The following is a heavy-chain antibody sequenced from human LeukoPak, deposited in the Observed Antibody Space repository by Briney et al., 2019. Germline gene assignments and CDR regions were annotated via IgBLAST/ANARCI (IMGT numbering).Heavy chain of an antibody. V-gene: IGHV3-30*04. D-gene: IGHD3-22*01. CDR3: AGIDSSGYRYAFDI. CDR1: GFTFSSYA. J-gene: IGHJ3*02. CDR2: ISYDGSNK. Sequence: QSGGSLRLSCAASGFTFSSYAMHWVRQAPGKGLEWVAVISYDGSNKYYADSVKGRFTISRDNSKNTLYLQMNSLRAEDTAVYYCAGIDSSGYRYAFDIWGQGTMVTVSS.